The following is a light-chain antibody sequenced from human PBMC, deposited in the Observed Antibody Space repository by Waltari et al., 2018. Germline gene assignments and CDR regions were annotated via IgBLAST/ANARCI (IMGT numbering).Light chain of an antibody. Sequence: DIQMTQSPSTLSASVGDRVTITCRASQSISSWVAWYQQKPGKAPKLLIYKSSTLESGVPSRFSGSGYGTEFALTISSLQPDDFATYLCQQHNSYSPWTFGQGTKVEVK. J-gene: IGKJ1*01. CDR2: KSS. V-gene: IGKV1-5*03. CDR3: QQHNSYSPWT. CDR1: QSISSW.